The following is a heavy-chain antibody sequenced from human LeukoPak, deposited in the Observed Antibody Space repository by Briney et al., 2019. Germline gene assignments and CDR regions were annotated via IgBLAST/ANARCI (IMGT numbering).Heavy chain of an antibody. CDR1: GFTFSSYG. J-gene: IGHJ4*02. Sequence: GGSLRLSRAASGFTFSSYGMHWVRQAPGKGLEWVAVISYDGSNKYSADSVKGRFTISRDNSKNTLYLQMNSLRAEDTAVYYCAKDLRYFDWLFDSWGQGTLVTVSS. V-gene: IGHV3-30*18. CDR2: ISYDGSNK. CDR3: AKDLRYFDWLFDS. D-gene: IGHD3-9*01.